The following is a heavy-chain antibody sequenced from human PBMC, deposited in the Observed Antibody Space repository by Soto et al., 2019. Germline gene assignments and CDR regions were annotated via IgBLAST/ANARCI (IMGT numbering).Heavy chain of an antibody. J-gene: IGHJ4*02. D-gene: IGHD6-19*01. CDR2: ISASGGST. Sequence: GGSLRLSCAASGFTFKNYAMTWVRQAPGKGLEWVSTISASGGSTYYADPVRGLFTNSRDNSKSRLFLQMKNLRVEDTAVYYCAKEGWLDSYFDYWGQGILVTVSS. CDR1: GFTFKNYA. CDR3: AKEGWLDSYFDY. V-gene: IGHV3-23*01.